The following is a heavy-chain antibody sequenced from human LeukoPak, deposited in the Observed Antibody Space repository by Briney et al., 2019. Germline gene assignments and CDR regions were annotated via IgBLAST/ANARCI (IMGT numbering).Heavy chain of an antibody. CDR1: GFTFSSYA. CDR2: ISGSGGIT. J-gene: IGHJ4*02. D-gene: IGHD2-2*01. CDR3: ATLSVTGDY. Sequence: GGSLRLSCAASGFTFSSYAMSWVRQAPGKGLEWVSGISGSGGITHYADSVKGRFTISRDNSKNTLYLQLNSLRADDTAVYHCATLSVTGDYWGQGTLVNVSS. V-gene: IGHV3-23*01.